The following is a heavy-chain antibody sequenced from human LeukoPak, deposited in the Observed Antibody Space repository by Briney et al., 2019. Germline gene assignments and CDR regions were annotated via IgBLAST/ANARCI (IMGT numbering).Heavy chain of an antibody. V-gene: IGHV3-30-3*01. Sequence: PGGSLRLSCAASGFTFSSYAMHWVRQAPGKGLEWVAVISYDGSNKYYADSVKGRFTISRDNSKNTLYLQMNSLRAEDTAVYYCARDQIVMLTRPYCSSTSCYEGQGYFDYWGQGTLVTVSS. D-gene: IGHD2-2*01. CDR1: GFTFSSYA. J-gene: IGHJ4*02. CDR3: ARDQIVMLTRPYCSSTSCYEGQGYFDY. CDR2: ISYDGSNK.